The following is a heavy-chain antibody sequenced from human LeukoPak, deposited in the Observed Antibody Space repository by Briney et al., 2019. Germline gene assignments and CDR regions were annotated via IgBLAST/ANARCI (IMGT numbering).Heavy chain of an antibody. Sequence: ASVKVSCKASGYTFTGYYMHWVRQAPGQGLEWMGWINPNSGGTNYAQKLQGRVTMTRDTSISTAYMELSRLRSDDTAVYYCARELRLGSGSFNWFDPWGQGTLVTVSS. CDR3: ARELRLGSGSFNWFDP. CDR1: GYTFTGYY. J-gene: IGHJ5*02. V-gene: IGHV1-2*02. D-gene: IGHD3-10*02. CDR2: INPNSGGT.